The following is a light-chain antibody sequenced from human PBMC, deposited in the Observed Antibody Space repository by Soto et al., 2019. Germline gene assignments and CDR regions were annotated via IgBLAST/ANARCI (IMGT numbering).Light chain of an antibody. Sequence: DIQMTQSPSTLSASVGDRVTITCRASQSTSTWLAWYQQRPGKTPKLLISEASKLESGLQSRFSGSGSGTEFTLTISSLQPDDFATYYCQQYITYPYAFGQGTKVEIK. CDR2: EAS. CDR1: QSTSTW. J-gene: IGKJ1*01. V-gene: IGKV1-5*03. CDR3: QQYITYPYA.